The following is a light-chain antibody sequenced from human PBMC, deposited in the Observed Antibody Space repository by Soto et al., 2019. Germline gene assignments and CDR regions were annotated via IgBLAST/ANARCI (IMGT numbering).Light chain of an antibody. CDR2: GAS. Sequence: EIVMTQSPATVSVAAGERVTFSCRASQGVSRKLAWYQHKPGQAPRLLISGASSWASGIPARFSGSGSGTEFTLTISSLQSEDCAVYYCQQYYTWPIPFGGGTKVDIK. V-gene: IGKV3-15*01. CDR3: QQYYTWPIP. J-gene: IGKJ4*01. CDR1: QGVSRK.